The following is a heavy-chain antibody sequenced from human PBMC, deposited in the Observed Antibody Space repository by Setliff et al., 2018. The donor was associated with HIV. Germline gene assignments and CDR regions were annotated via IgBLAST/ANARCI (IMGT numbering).Heavy chain of an antibody. D-gene: IGHD1-26*01. J-gene: IGHJ3*02. CDR1: GFTFSSYW. Sequence: PGGSLRLSCAASGFTFSSYWMHWVRQAPGKGLVWVSRINSDGSSTSYADSVKGRFTISRDNAKNSLYLQMNSLRAEDTAVYYCARNTDVDSVYRPFHIWGQGTMVTVS. V-gene: IGHV3-74*01. CDR3: ARNTDVDSVYRPFHI. CDR2: INSDGSST.